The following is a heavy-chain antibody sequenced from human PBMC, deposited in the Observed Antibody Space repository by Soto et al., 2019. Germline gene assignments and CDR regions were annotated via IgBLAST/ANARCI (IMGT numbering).Heavy chain of an antibody. CDR1: GFTFSNVW. J-gene: IGHJ4*02. Sequence: EVQLVESGGGLVKPGGSLRLSCAGSGFTFSNVWMNWVRQAPGKGLEWVGRIKSETDGGTIDYAAPVKGRFTISRDDSNNTLYLQMNSLKTEDTATYYCTPLALKYNSDGYPVSDWGQGTRVTVSS. CDR3: TPLALKYNSDGYPVSD. CDR2: IKSETDGGTI. V-gene: IGHV3-15*07. D-gene: IGHD6-19*01.